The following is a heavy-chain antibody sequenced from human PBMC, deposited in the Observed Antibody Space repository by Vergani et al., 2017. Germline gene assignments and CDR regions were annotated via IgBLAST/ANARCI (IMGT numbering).Heavy chain of an antibody. CDR3: ARGLEVVTAMPYYYYYYMDV. Sequence: QVQLQQWGAGLLKPSETLSLTCAVYGGSFSGYYWSWIRQPPGKGLEWIGEINHSGSTNYNPSLKSRVTISVDTSKNQFSLKLSSVTAADTAVYSCARGLEVVTAMPYYYYYYMDVWGKGTTVTVSS. CDR1: GGSFSGYY. V-gene: IGHV4-34*01. D-gene: IGHD2-21*02. CDR2: INHSGST. J-gene: IGHJ6*03.